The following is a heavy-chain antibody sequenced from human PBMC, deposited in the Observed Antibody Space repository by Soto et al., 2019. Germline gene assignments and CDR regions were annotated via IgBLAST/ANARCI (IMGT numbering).Heavy chain of an antibody. J-gene: IGHJ4*02. D-gene: IGHD1-20*01. CDR2: ISGSGGTT. Sequence: GGSLRLSCAASGFTFSNYAMSWVRQAPGKGLELVSAISGSGGTTYYADSVKGRFTISRDNSKNTLYLQMNSLRAEDTAVYYCAKTARPRDNWNPYYFDYWGQGTLVTVSS. V-gene: IGHV3-23*01. CDR1: GFTFSNYA. CDR3: AKTARPRDNWNPYYFDY.